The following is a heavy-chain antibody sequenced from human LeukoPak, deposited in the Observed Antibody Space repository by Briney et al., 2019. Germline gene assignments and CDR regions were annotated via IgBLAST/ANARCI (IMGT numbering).Heavy chain of an antibody. CDR2: ISWDGGST. D-gene: IGHD6-13*01. CDR1: GLTFDDYA. V-gene: IGHV3-43D*03. CDR3: AKEVSAAAGENWFDP. Sequence: PGGSLRLSCAASGLTFDDYAMHWVRQAPGKGLEWVSLISWDGGSTYYADSVKGRFTISRDNSKNSLYLQMNSLRAEDTALYYCAKEVSAAAGENWFDPWGQGTLVTVSS. J-gene: IGHJ5*02.